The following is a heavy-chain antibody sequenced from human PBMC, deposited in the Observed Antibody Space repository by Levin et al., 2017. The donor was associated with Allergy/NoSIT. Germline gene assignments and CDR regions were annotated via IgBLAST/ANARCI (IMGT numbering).Heavy chain of an antibody. CDR2: ISAYNGNT. CDR3: ARDPNRGTYGSGSRNWFDP. J-gene: IGHJ5*02. CDR1: GYTFTSYG. Sequence: GESLKISCKASGYTFTSYGISWVRQAPGQGLEWMGWISAYNGNTNYAQKLQGRVTMTTDTSTSTAYMELRSLRSDDTAVYYCARDPNRGTYGSGSRNWFDPWGQGTLVTVSS. V-gene: IGHV1-18*01. D-gene: IGHD3-10*01.